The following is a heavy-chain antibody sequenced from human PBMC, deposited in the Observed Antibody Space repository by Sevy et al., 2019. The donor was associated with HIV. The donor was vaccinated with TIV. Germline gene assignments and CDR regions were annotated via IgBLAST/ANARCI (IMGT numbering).Heavy chain of an antibody. J-gene: IGHJ4*02. CDR1: GFTVSSNY. CDR3: AREADYYGSGISYYFDY. D-gene: IGHD3-10*01. V-gene: IGHV3-53*01. Sequence: GGSLRLSCAASGFTVSSNYMSWVRQAPGKGLEWVSVVYSGGSRYYADSVRGRFSISRDNSENTLYLQRNSLRAEDTAVYYGAREADYYGSGISYYFDYWGQGTLVTVSS. CDR2: VYSGGSR.